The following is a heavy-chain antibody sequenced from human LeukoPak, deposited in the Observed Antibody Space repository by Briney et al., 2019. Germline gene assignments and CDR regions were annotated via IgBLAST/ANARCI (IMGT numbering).Heavy chain of an antibody. Sequence: PSETLSLTCTVSGDSFTSYFWSWIRQPAGKGLEWIGHIYYTWSTKYNPSLTSRVSMSVDTSKNQFSLKLTSVTAADTAVYYCARCDFGLRCNWFDPWGQGTLVTVSS. CDR3: ARCDFGLRCNWFDP. V-gene: IGHV4-4*07. D-gene: IGHD4-17*01. CDR1: GDSFTSYF. CDR2: IYYTWST. J-gene: IGHJ5*02.